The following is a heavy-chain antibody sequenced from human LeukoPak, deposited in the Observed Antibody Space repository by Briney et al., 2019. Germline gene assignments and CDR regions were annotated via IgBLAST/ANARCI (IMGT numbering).Heavy chain of an antibody. Sequence: GGSLRLSCAASGFTFSIYAVTWVRQAAGEGLEWVSSISGSGGSTYYADSVKGRFTISRDNSKNTLFLQLNSLRAEDTAVYYCAKGDCSSTSCSLGYWGQGTLVTVSS. J-gene: IGHJ4*02. CDR2: ISGSGGST. V-gene: IGHV3-23*01. D-gene: IGHD2-2*01. CDR3: AKGDCSSTSCSLGY. CDR1: GFTFSIYA.